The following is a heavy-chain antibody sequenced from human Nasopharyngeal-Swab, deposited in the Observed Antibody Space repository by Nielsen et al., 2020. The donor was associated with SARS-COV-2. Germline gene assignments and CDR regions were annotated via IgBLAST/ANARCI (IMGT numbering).Heavy chain of an antibody. CDR1: GFTFSSYG. V-gene: IGHV3-30*18. CDR3: AKETDSSFDY. J-gene: IGHJ4*02. D-gene: IGHD3-22*01. Sequence: GESLKISCAASGFTFSSYGMHWVRQVPGKGLEWVAVISYDGSNKYYADSVKGRFTISRDNSKNTLYLQMNSLRAEDTAVYYCAKETDSSFDYWGQGILVTVSS. CDR2: ISYDGSNK.